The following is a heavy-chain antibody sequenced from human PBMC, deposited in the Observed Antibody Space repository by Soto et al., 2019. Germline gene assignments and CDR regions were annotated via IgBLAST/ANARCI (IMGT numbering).Heavy chain of an antibody. CDR1: GGSISSGSFY. V-gene: IGHV4-31*03. CDR2: IADIGSS. J-gene: IGHJ4*02. CDR3: AGTTFYDIFNTYSSLFDY. Sequence: QVQLQESGPGLVKPSQTLTLTCTVSGGSISSGSFYWGWIRQHPGKGLEGIGHIADIGSSYYNPSRWSRVTISVDTSKNQFSLKLSAVTAADTALYFSAGTTFYDIFNTYSSLFDYWGQGTLVTVSS. D-gene: IGHD3-9*01.